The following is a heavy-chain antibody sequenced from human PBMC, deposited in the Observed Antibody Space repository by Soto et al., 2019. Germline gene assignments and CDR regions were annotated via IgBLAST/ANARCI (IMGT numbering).Heavy chain of an antibody. D-gene: IGHD2-15*01. CDR3: AREAVVVVAAPTDYGDDSYYYYGMDV. CDR1: GGSISSYY. Sequence: QVQLQESGPGLVKPSETLSLTCTVSGGSISSYYWSWIRQPPGKGLEWIGYIYYSGSTNYNPSLKSRVTISVDTSKNQFSLKLSSVTAADTAVYYCAREAVVVVAAPTDYGDDSYYYYGMDVWGQGTTVTVSS. J-gene: IGHJ6*02. V-gene: IGHV4-59*01. CDR2: IYYSGST.